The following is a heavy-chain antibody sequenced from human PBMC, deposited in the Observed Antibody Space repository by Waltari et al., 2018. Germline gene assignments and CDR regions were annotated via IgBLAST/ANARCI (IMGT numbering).Heavy chain of an antibody. J-gene: IGHJ4*02. D-gene: IGHD2-15*01. CDR2: IYYSGST. Sequence: QVQLQESGPGLVKPSETLSLTCTVSGGSISSYYWSWIRQPPGKGLEWIGYIYYSGSTNYNPSLKSRVTISVDTSKNQFSLKLSSVTAADTAVYYCARLRGYSLWDYWGQGTLATVSS. CDR3: ARLRGYSLWDY. CDR1: GGSISSYY. V-gene: IGHV4-59*08.